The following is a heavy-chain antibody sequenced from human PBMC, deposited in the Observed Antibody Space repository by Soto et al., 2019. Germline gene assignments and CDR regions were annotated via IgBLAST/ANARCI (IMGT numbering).Heavy chain of an antibody. CDR2: INHSGSS. CDR1: GGPFRGYY. CDR3: ARGRGFMSRNALDL. J-gene: IGHJ3*01. Sequence: QLQLQRRGAGLLRPSETLSLTCVVSGGPFRGYYWSWIRQSPGKGLEWIGEINHSGSSNSNPSLKSRVTISVDMSKPQFSMNLTSVAAADAAVYYCARGRGFMSRNALDLWGQGTRVIVSS. D-gene: IGHD2-2*01. V-gene: IGHV4-34*01.